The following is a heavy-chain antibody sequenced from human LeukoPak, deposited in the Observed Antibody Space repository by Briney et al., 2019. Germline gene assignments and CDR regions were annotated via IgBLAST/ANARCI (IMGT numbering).Heavy chain of an antibody. CDR1: GGSISNYF. CDR2: ISYSGST. Sequence: PSETLSLTCTVSGGSISNYFWSWIRQPPGKGLDWIGYISYSGSTDHNPSLKSRVTISVDTSKNQISLRLSSVTAADTAVYYCAGGQVAARTFDYWGQGTLVTVSS. V-gene: IGHV4-59*12. J-gene: IGHJ4*02. D-gene: IGHD6-6*01. CDR3: AGGQVAARTFDY.